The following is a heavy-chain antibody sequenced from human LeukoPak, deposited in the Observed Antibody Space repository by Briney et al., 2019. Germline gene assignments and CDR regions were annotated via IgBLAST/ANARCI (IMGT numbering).Heavy chain of an antibody. Sequence: SETLSLTCSVSGGSISSSSYYWGWIRQPPGKGLERIGSIYNPGSTYYNPSLKSRVTISEDTSKNQFSLKLSSVTAADTAVYYCARGSSGNDAFDVWGQGTMVTVSS. D-gene: IGHD3-22*01. V-gene: IGHV4-39*01. CDR2: IYNPGST. CDR3: ARGSSGNDAFDV. J-gene: IGHJ3*01. CDR1: GGSISSSSYY.